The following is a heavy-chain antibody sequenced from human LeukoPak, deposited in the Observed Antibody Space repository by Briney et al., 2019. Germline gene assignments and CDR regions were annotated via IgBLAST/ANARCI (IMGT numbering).Heavy chain of an antibody. V-gene: IGHV3-7*01. CDR2: IKQDGSEK. J-gene: IGHJ3*02. D-gene: IGHD3-22*01. CDR1: GFTFSIYW. CDR3: ASYYDSSGYYRSHAFDI. Sequence: GGSLRLSCAASGFTFSIYWMSWVRQAPGRGLEWVANIKQDGSEKYYVDSVRGRFTISRDNAKNSLYLQMNSLRAEDTAVYYCASYYDSSGYYRSHAFDIWGQGTMVTVSS.